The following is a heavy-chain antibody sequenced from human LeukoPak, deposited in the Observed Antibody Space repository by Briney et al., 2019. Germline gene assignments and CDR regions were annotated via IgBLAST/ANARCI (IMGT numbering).Heavy chain of an antibody. CDR1: GFTFSSYG. CDR3: ARDSGTYSRLGILYYYMDV. Sequence: PGGSLRLSCAASGFTFSSYGMHWVRQAPGKGLEWVAFIRYDGSNKYYADSVKGRFTISRDNSKNTLYLQMNSLRAEDTAVYYCARDSGTYSRLGILYYYMDVWGKGTTVTVSS. V-gene: IGHV3-30*02. J-gene: IGHJ6*03. D-gene: IGHD6-13*01. CDR2: IRYDGSNK.